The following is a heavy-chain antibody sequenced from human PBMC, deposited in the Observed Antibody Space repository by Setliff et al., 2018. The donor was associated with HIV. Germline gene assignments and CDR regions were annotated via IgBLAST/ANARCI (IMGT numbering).Heavy chain of an antibody. CDR1: GGSISSGVFY. Sequence: SETLSLTCNVSGGSISSGVFYWNWVRQHPGKGLEWIGYIHYSGSTYYNPSLKSPVSMSVDTSKNQFSLNVSSVTGADTAVYYCARASAERSSVRGLGIAFEIWGHGTMVTVSS. CDR2: IHYSGST. CDR3: ARASAERSSVRGLGIAFEI. D-gene: IGHD3-10*01. J-gene: IGHJ3*02. V-gene: IGHV4-31*01.